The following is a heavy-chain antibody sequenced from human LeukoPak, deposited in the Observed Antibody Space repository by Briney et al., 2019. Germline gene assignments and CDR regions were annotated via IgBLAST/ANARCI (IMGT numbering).Heavy chain of an antibody. CDR1: GFTFSDFS. J-gene: IGHJ4*02. Sequence: GGSLRLSCATSGFTFSDFSMHWVRQAPGKGLEWVAVISHDGIDKNYLDSVNGRFIISRDNSKNPVYLQMNSLRAEDTAVYYCARGLSGYASSLGYWGQGTLVTVSA. CDR2: ISHDGIDK. V-gene: IGHV3-30*04. CDR3: ARGLSGYASSLGY. D-gene: IGHD6-6*01.